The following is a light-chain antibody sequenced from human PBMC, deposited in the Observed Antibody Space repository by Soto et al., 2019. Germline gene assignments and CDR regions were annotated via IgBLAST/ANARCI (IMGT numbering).Light chain of an antibody. V-gene: IGLV2-14*01. CDR3: SSYTSSSTLEV. J-gene: IGLJ1*01. Sequence: QSVLTQPASVSGSPGRSITISCTGTSSDFGGYNYVSWYQQHPGKAPKLMIYDVSNRPSGVSNRFSGSKSGNTASLTISGLQAEDEADYYCSSYTSSSTLEVFGTGTKVTV. CDR1: SSDFGGYNY. CDR2: DVS.